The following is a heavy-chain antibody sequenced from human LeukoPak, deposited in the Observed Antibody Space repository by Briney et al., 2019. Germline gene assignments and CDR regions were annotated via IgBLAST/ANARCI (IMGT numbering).Heavy chain of an antibody. V-gene: IGHV3-33*03. CDR1: GLTFSSHG. CDR3: SGSVGLDPNFSY. Sequence: GGSLTLSCAASGLTFSSHGMHWVRQAPGKRLEWVAVIWYDGSDKYYADSVRGRFTISRDNAKNSLYLQMNSLRAEDTAVYYCSGSVGLDPNFSYWGQGTLVTVSS. J-gene: IGHJ4*02. CDR2: IWYDGSDK. D-gene: IGHD3-10*01.